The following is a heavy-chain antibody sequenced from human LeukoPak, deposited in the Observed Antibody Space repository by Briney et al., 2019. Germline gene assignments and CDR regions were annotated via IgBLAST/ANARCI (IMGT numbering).Heavy chain of an antibody. J-gene: IGHJ6*03. CDR1: GFTFSSYG. CDR2: IRYDGSNK. CDR3: AKEGSSSWYGYYYMDV. D-gene: IGHD6-13*01. Sequence: GGSLRLSCAASGFTFSSYGMHWVRQAPGKGLEWVAFIRYDGSNKYYADSVKGRFTISRDNSKNTLYLQMNSLRAEDTAVYYCAKEGSSSWYGYYYMDVWGKGTTVTISS. V-gene: IGHV3-30*02.